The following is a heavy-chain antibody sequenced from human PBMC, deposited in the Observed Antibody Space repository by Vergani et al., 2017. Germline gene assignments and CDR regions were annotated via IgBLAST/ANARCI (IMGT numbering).Heavy chain of an antibody. CDR2: IRYDGTKR. CDR3: AKDLPSGNYGGAWIDP. J-gene: IGHJ5*02. CDR1: GFTFRIYG. Sequence: QVQLVESGGGVVQPGGSLRLSCIASGFTFRIYGMHWVRQAPGKGLEWVAFIRYDGTKRFYGDSVKGRFTISRDNSQTTVFLQMNSLRADDSAVYYCAKDLPSGNYGGAWIDPWGQGTLVTVSS. V-gene: IGHV3-30*02. D-gene: IGHD1-26*01.